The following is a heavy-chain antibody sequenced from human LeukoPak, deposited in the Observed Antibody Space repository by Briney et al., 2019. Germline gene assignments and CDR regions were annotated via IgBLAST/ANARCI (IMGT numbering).Heavy chain of an antibody. V-gene: IGHV1-69*04. CDR1: GGTFSSYA. CDR2: IIPILGIA. Sequence: SVKVSCKASGGTFSSYAISWVRQAPGQGLEWMGRIIPILGIANYAQKFQGRVTITADKSTSTAYMELSSLRSEDTAVYYCARSSGDYDAFDIWGQGTMVTVSS. CDR3: ARSSGDYDAFDI. D-gene: IGHD4-17*01. J-gene: IGHJ3*02.